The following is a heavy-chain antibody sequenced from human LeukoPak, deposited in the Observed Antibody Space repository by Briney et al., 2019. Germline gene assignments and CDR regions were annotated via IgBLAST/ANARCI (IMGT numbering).Heavy chain of an antibody. J-gene: IGHJ3*02. D-gene: IGHD6-13*01. CDR3: ARGPHRSSLNAFDI. CDR1: GGSFSGYY. CDR2: VHHSGST. Sequence: SETLSLSCAVYGGSFSGYYWNWIRRSPGKGLEWIGEVHHSGSTNYNPSLKSRVTISVDTSKNQFSLRLSSVTAADTAVYYCARGPHRSSLNAFDIWGQGTMVTVSS. V-gene: IGHV4-34*01.